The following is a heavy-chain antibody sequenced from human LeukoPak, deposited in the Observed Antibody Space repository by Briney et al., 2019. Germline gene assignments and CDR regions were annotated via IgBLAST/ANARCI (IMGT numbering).Heavy chain of an antibody. CDR1: GGSISSYY. CDR2: IYYSGST. Sequence: KPSETPAPTCTVSGGSISSYYWSWIRQPPGKGLEWIGYIYYSGSTNYNPSLKSRVTISVDTSKSQFSLKLSSVTAADTAVYYCARLGGYGYFDYWGQGTLVTVSS. V-gene: IGHV4-59*01. J-gene: IGHJ4*02. D-gene: IGHD5-12*01. CDR3: ARLGGYGYFDY.